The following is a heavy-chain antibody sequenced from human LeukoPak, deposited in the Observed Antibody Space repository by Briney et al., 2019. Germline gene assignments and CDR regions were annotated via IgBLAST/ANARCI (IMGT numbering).Heavy chain of an antibody. V-gene: IGHV4-34*01. CDR1: GGSFSGYY. CDR2: INHSGST. D-gene: IGHD3-9*01. Sequence: SETLSLTCAVYGGSFSGYYWSRIRQPPGKGLEWIGEINHSGSTNYNPSLKSRVTISVDTSKNQFSLKLSSVTAADTAVYYCARTTRYYDILTGFSDYWGQGTLVTVSS. CDR3: ARTTRYYDILTGFSDY. J-gene: IGHJ4*02.